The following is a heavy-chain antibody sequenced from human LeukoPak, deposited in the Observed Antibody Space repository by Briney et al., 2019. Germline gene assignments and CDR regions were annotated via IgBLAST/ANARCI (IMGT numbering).Heavy chain of an antibody. Sequence: PGGSLRLSCAASGFTFSSYEMNWVRQAPGKGLEWVSYISSSGSTIYYADSVKGRFTISRDNAKNSLYLQMNSLRAEDTAVYYCARGGTSGYSSIRHFWGGNYYFDYWGQGSLVTVSS. CDR1: GFTFSSYE. D-gene: IGHD2-2*01. V-gene: IGHV3-48*03. CDR3: ARGGTSGYSSIRHFWGGNYYFDY. CDR2: ISSSGSTI. J-gene: IGHJ4*02.